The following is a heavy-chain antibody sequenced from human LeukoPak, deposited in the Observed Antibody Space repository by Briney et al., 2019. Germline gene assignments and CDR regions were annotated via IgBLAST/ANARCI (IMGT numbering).Heavy chain of an antibody. CDR3: TRVWDIVVVPAAAIDY. J-gene: IGHJ4*02. D-gene: IGHD2-2*01. CDR1: EFTFGDFA. Sequence: GGSLRLSCTASEFTFGDFAISWVRQAPGKGLEWLGFIRSKDNDGTTDYAASVKGRFIISRDDSKSIAYLQMNSLKTEDTAVYYCTRVWDIVVVPAAAIDYWGQGTLVTVSS. CDR2: IRSKDNDGTT. V-gene: IGHV3-49*04.